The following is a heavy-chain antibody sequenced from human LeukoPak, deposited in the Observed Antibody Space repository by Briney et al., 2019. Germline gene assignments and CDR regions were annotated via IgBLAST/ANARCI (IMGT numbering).Heavy chain of an antibody. CDR2: IKQDGSAK. V-gene: IGHV3-7*03. CDR1: GFTLSRHW. J-gene: IGHJ4*02. CDR3: ARGLSGSFYGSLDY. D-gene: IGHD1-26*01. Sequence: GGSLRLSCAASGFTLSRHWMYWVRQAPGKGLEWVANIKQDGSAKPYVDSVKGRFTISRDNAKNMLYLQMNSLRAEDTAVYYCARGLSGSFYGSLDYWGQGTLVTVSS.